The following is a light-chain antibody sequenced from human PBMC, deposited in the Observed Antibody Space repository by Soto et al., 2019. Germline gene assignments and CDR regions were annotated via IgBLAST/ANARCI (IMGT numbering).Light chain of an antibody. V-gene: IGLV2-14*01. CDR1: SSDFGGYNY. Sequence: QSVLTQPASVSGSPGQSITISCTGTSSDFGGYNYVSWYQQYPGKAPKLMIYEVSNRPSGVSNRFSGSKSGNTASLTISGLQAEDEADYYCSSYTSSSTYVFGTGTKVTVL. J-gene: IGLJ1*01. CDR3: SSYTSSSTYV. CDR2: EVS.